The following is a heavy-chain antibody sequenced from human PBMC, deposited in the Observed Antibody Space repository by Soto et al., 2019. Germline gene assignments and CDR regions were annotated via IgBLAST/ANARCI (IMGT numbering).Heavy chain of an antibody. CDR3: ARDRPALLLTYYGMDV. Sequence: QVQLVQSGAEVKKPGSSVKVSCKASGGTFSSYAISWVRQAPGQGLEWMGGIIPISGTATYAQKFQGRVTITADESTSTAYMELSSLRSEDTAVYYCARDRPALLLTYYGMDVWGQGTTVTVSS. CDR1: GGTFSSYA. J-gene: IGHJ6*02. CDR2: IIPISGTA. V-gene: IGHV1-69*01. D-gene: IGHD2-15*01.